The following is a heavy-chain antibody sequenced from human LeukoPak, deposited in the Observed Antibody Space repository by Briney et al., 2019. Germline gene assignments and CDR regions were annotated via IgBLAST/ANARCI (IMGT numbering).Heavy chain of an antibody. CDR3: ARDPITIFGVALDY. Sequence: GGSLRLSCAASGFTFSSYWKHWVRQAPGKGLVWVSRINSDGSSTSYADSVKGRFTISRDNAKNTLYLQMNSLRAEDTAVYYCARDPITIFGVALDYWGQGTLVTVSS. CDR1: GFTFSSYW. D-gene: IGHD3-3*01. J-gene: IGHJ4*02. V-gene: IGHV3-74*01. CDR2: INSDGSST.